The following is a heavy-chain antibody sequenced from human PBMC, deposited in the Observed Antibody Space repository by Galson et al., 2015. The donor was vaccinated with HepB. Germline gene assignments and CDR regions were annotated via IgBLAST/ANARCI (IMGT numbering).Heavy chain of an antibody. Sequence: SVKVSCKASGYTFTSYAMHWVRQAPGQRLEWMGWINAGNGNTKYSQKFQGRVTITRDTSASAAYMELSSLRSEETAVYYCARGGVVPAAIGRGGGFDYWGQGTLVTVSS. J-gene: IGHJ4*02. V-gene: IGHV1-3*01. CDR3: ARGGVVPAAIGRGGGFDY. CDR2: INAGNGNT. D-gene: IGHD2-2*01. CDR1: GYTFTSYA.